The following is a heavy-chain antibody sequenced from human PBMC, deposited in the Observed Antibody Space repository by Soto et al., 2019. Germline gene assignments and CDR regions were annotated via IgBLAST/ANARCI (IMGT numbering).Heavy chain of an antibody. Sequence: LSLTCSVSGGSISGGDYSWSWIRQTPSKGLELIGYIWSAERIFSSPSLKSRVIISADRSKNQISLRLTSVTPADTAVYYCARASGDYGNYFFDSWGQGILVTVS. D-gene: IGHD4-17*01. V-gene: IGHV4-30-2*01. J-gene: IGHJ4*02. CDR2: IWSAERI. CDR3: ARASGDYGNYFFDS. CDR1: GGSISGGDYS.